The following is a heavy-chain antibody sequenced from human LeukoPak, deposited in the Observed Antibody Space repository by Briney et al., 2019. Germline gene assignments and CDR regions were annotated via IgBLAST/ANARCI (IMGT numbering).Heavy chain of an antibody. Sequence: GGSLRLSCAASGFTVSSSYMSWVRQAPGKGLEWVSIISSAGTTYYADSVKGRFTISRDNSKNTVYLQVNSLRDEDTAVYYCARDLEAANTYYFHYWGQGTMVTVSS. CDR3: ARDLEAANTYYFHY. J-gene: IGHJ4*02. CDR2: ISSAGTT. D-gene: IGHD6-13*01. V-gene: IGHV3-66*01. CDR1: GFTVSSSY.